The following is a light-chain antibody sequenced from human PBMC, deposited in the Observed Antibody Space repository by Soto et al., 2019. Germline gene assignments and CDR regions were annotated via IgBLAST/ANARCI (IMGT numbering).Light chain of an antibody. CDR2: GAS. CDR1: QSVSSSY. J-gene: IGKJ4*01. V-gene: IGKV3-20*01. Sequence: EIVLTQSPATLSLSPGERATLSCRASQSVSSSYFAWYQQKPGQAPRLLIYGASSRATGIPDRFGGSGSGTDFTLTISRLQPEDFAVYYCQQYGSSPWTFGGGTKVEIK. CDR3: QQYGSSPWT.